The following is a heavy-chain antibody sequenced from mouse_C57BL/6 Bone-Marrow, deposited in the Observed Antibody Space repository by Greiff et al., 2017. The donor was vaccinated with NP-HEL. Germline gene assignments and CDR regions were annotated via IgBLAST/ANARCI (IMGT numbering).Heavy chain of an antibody. CDR3: ARLELLLRY. V-gene: IGHV2-2*01. CDR2: LWSGGST. J-gene: IGHJ3*01. Sequence: VQLQQSGPGLVQPSQSQSITCTVSGFSLTSYGVHWVRQSPGKGLEWLGVLWSGGSTDYNAAFISRLSISKDNSKSQVFFKMNSLQADDTAIYYCARLELLLRYWGQGTLVTVSA. D-gene: IGHD1-1*01. CDR1: GFSLTSYG.